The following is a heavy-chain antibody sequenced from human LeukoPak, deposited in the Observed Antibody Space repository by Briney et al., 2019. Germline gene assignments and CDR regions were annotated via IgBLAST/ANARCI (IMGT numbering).Heavy chain of an antibody. CDR2: IYHSGGT. D-gene: IGHD4-17*01. CDR1: GYSISSGYY. CDR3: ASTITVTTDY. V-gene: IGHV4-38-2*02. Sequence: SSETLSLTCTVSGYSISSGYYWGWIRQPPGKGLEWIGSIYHSGGTYYNPSLKSRVTISVDMSKNQFSLKLTSVTAADTAVYYCASTITVTTDYWGQGTLVTVSS. J-gene: IGHJ4*02.